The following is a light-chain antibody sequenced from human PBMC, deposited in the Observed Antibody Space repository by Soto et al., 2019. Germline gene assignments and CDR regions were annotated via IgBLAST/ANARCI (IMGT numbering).Light chain of an antibody. J-gene: IGLJ3*02. CDR2: NNN. CDR3: AGWDDSLNGVV. V-gene: IGLV1-44*01. Sequence: QSVLTQPPSASGTHGQRVTIAFSGSSSNIGSTTVKWYQQLPGTTPKLLIYNNNQRPSGVPDRFSGSKSGTSASLAISGLQSEDEAYYYCAGWDDSLNGVVFGGGTKLTVL. CDR1: SSNIGSTT.